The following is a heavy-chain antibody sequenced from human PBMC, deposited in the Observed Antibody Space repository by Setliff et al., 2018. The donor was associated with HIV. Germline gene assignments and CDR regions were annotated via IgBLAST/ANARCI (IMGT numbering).Heavy chain of an antibody. J-gene: IGHJ5*02. CDR3: AVASIVSTARWNH. CDR1: GYSFSGYY. D-gene: IGHD1-26*01. Sequence: TCKASGYSFSGYYLHWVRRAPGQGLEWMGWINPNSGATNYAQNFQGRVTMTRDTSISTAYMDLSSLTSDDTAVYYCAVASIVSTARWNHWGRGTLVTVSS. CDR2: INPNSGAT. V-gene: IGHV1-2*02.